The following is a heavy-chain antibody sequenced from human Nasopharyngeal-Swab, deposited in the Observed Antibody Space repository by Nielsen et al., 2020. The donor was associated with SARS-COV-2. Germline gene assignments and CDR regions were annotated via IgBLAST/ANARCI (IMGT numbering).Heavy chain of an antibody. CDR3: TTTMVRGIITPDYYYYALDV. J-gene: IGHJ6*02. D-gene: IGHD3-10*01. V-gene: IGHV3-15*01. CDR1: GFTFSNAW. CDR2: IKTKTDGGTT. Sequence: GESLKISCAASGFTFSNAWMSWVRQAPGKGLEWVGRIKTKTDGGTTDYAAPVKGRFTISRDDSKNTLYLQMNSLKTEGTAVYYCTTTMVRGIITPDYYYYALDVWGQGTTVTVSS.